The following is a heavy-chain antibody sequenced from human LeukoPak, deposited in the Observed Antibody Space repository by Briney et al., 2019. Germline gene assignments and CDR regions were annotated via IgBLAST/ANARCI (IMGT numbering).Heavy chain of an antibody. D-gene: IGHD4-11*01. CDR1: GGSISSGDYY. CDR2: IYYSGST. Sequence: SQTLSLTCTVSGGSISSGDYYWSWIRQPPGKGLEWIGYIYYSGSTYYNPSLKSRVTISVDTSKNRFSLKLSSVTAADTTVYYCARGPPATVTRPNRGYNWFDPWGQGTLVTVSS. V-gene: IGHV4-30-4*08. CDR3: ARGPPATVTRPNRGYNWFDP. J-gene: IGHJ5*02.